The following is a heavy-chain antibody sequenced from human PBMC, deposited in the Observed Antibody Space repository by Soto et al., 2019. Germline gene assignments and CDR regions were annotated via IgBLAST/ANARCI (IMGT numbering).Heavy chain of an antibody. V-gene: IGHV3-23*01. J-gene: IGHJ3*01. CDR3: AKDRMDHNSVWDPFDV. CDR1: GFTFSIYA. CDR2: SIGGVDET. D-gene: IGHD1-20*01. Sequence: EVQVLESGGGLVQSGGSLRLSCAASGFTFSIYAMSWVRQAPGKGLEWVSSIGGVDETYYADSVRGRFTISRDNSKNTLFLQMNSLRAEDTAVYFCAKDRMDHNSVWDPFDVWGPGTVVTVSA.